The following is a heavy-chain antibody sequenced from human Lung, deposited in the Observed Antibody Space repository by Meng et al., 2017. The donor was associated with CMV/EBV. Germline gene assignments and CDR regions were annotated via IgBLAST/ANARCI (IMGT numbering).Heavy chain of an antibody. CDR3: ARWGGGDIIVVPAAFDN. D-gene: IGHD2-2*01. J-gene: IGHJ4*02. Sequence: ASXXVSXQASGYTFAGYHLHWVRQAPGQGLEWLGWINPRSGGTNYAPNFRGRVTMTTDTSVNTVYMQLSRLIPDDTATYFCARWGGGDIIVVPAAFDNWGQGKXVNGAS. V-gene: IGHV1-2*02. CDR1: GYTFAGYH. CDR2: INPRSGGT.